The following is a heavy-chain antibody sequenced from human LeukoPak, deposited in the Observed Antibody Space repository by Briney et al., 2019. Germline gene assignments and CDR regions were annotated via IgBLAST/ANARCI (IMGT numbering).Heavy chain of an antibody. CDR1: GYTFTSYD. CDR3: ARGDGYSRTRPFDY. Sequence: ALVKPCCTPSGYTFTSYDINWVRKDTGHGLEWMGWINPNNGGTNYAQKFQGRVTMTRDTSITTANMELSSLRSDDTAFYYCARGDGYSRTRPFDYWGQGSLVTVSS. CDR2: INPNNGGT. J-gene: IGHJ4*02. D-gene: IGHD6-13*01. V-gene: IGHV1-2*02.